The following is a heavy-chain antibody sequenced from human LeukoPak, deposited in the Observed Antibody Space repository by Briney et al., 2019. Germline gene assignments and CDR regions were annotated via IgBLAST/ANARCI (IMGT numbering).Heavy chain of an antibody. CDR3: AREATSRY. J-gene: IGHJ4*02. CDR2: IKPDGSDQ. Sequence: GGSLRLSCAASGFTFSSYWMNWGRQAPGKGLEWVANIKPDGSDQYYVGSVKGRFTISRDNAKNSLYLQMNSLRAEDTAVYYCAREATSRYWGQGTLVTVSS. V-gene: IGHV3-7*01. CDR1: GFTFSSYW. D-gene: IGHD5-12*01.